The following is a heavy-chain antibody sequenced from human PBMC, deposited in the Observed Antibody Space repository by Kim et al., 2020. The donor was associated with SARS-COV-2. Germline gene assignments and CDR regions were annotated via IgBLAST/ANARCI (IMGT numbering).Heavy chain of an antibody. V-gene: IGHV1-2*02. CDR3: ARGEYCSGGSCYSALFDL. CDR2: INPNSGGT. D-gene: IGHD2-15*01. CDR1: GYTFTGYY. J-gene: IGHJ2*01. Sequence: ASVKVSCKASGYTFTGYYMHWVRQAPGQGLEWMGWINPNSGGTNYAQKFQGRVTMTRDTSISTAYMELSRLRSDDTAVYYCARGEYCSGGSCYSALFDLWGRGTLVTVSS.